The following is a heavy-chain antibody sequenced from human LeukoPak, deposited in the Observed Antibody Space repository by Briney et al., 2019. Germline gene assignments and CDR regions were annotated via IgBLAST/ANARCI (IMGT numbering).Heavy chain of an antibody. J-gene: IGHJ4*02. D-gene: IGHD3-22*01. CDR3: ARDFENYDSSGYYQSTDY. Sequence: TGGSLRLSCAASGFTFSSYSMNWVRLAPGKGLEWVSSISSSSSYIYYADSVKGRFTISRDNAKNSLYLQMNSLRAEDTAVYYCARDFENYDSSGYYQSTDYWGQGTLVTVSS. CDR1: GFTFSSYS. V-gene: IGHV3-21*01. CDR2: ISSSSSYI.